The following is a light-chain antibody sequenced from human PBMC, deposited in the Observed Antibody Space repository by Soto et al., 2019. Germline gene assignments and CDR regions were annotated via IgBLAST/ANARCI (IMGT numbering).Light chain of an antibody. CDR3: QQYNSYSWT. CDR1: QSISSW. V-gene: IGKV1-5*03. Sequence: DIQTTQSPSTLSASVGGRVTITCRASQSISSWLAWYQQKPGKAPKLLIYKASSLESGVPSRFSGSGSGTEFTLTISSLQPDDFATYYCQQYNSYSWTFGQGTKV. J-gene: IGKJ1*01. CDR2: KAS.